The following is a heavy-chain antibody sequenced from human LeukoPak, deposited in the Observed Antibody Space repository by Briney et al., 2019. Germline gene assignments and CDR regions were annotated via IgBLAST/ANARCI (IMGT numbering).Heavy chain of an antibody. CDR1: GFIVSSIY. Sequence: GGSLRLSCAASGFIVSSIYMNWLRQAPGKGLEWVSVIYSDGTTYYADSVKGRFTISRDDSKNTLYLHMNSLRAEDTAVYYCARAPNWRFDHWGQGTLVTVSS. CDR3: ARAPNWRFDH. J-gene: IGHJ4*02. V-gene: IGHV3-53*01. CDR2: IYSDGTT. D-gene: IGHD1-1*01.